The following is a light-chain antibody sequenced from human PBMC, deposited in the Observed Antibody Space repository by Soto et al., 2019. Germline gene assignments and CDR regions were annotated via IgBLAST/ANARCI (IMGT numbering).Light chain of an antibody. CDR1: SSNIGAGYE. CDR2: ENN. Sequence: QSVLTQPPSVSEAPGQRVTISCTGSSSNIGAGYEAHWYQQVPGTAPKLLIYENNNRPSGVPDRFSGSKSGTSASLAITGLQDEDEAEYYCQSYDSSLSAYVFGTGIKLTVL. V-gene: IGLV1-40*01. CDR3: QSYDSSLSAYV. J-gene: IGLJ1*01.